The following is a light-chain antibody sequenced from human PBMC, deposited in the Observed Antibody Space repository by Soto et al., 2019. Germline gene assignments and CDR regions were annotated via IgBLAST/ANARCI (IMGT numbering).Light chain of an antibody. J-gene: IGLJ1*01. CDR2: DNT. V-gene: IGLV1-40*01. CDR3: QSYDSSLRGSV. CDR1: SSNIGAGYD. Sequence: QSVLTQPPSVSGAPGQRVTISCTGSSSNIGAGYDVHWYQQLPGTAPKLLIYDNTNRPSGVPDRFSGSKSGTSASLAITWLQAEDEADYYCQSYDSSLRGSVFGSGTKVTVL.